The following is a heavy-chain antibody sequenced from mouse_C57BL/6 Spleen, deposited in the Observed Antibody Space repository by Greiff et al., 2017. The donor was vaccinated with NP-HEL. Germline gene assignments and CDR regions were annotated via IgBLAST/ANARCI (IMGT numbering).Heavy chain of an antibody. J-gene: IGHJ2*01. CDR3: ARSGFYYDYERDLYYFDY. Sequence: EVQGVESGPELVKPGASVKISCKASGYSFTDYNMNWVKQSNGKSLEWIGVINPNYGTTSYNQKFKGKATLTVDQSSSTAYMQLNSLTSEDSAVYYCARSGFYYDYERDLYYFDYWGQGTTLTVSS. CDR2: INPNYGTT. D-gene: IGHD2-4*01. CDR1: GYSFTDYN. V-gene: IGHV1-39*01.